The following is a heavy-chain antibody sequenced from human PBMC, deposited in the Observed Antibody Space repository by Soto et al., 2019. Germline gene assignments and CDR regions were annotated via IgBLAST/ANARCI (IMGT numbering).Heavy chain of an antibody. Sequence: EVQLLESGGGLVQPGGSLRLSCAASGFTFSSYAMSWVRQAPGKGLEWVSAISGSGGSTYYADSVKGRFTISRDKSKNPLYLQMTSLRAEDTAVYYCAKLGSYAGPADYWGQGTLVTVSS. CDR2: ISGSGGST. CDR3: AKLGSYAGPADY. J-gene: IGHJ4*02. V-gene: IGHV3-23*01. D-gene: IGHD2-2*01. CDR1: GFTFSSYA.